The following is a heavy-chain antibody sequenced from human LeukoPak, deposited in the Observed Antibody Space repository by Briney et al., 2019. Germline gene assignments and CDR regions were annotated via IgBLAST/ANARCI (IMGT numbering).Heavy chain of an antibody. CDR2: ISSSSSYI. CDR1: GFTFSNFA. D-gene: IGHD2-2*01. CDR3: ARDAIVVPAAPLDY. Sequence: GGSLRLSCAASGFTFSNFAMMWVRQAPGRGLEWVSSISSSSSYIYYADSVKGRFTISRDNAKNSLYLQMNSLRAEDTAVYYCARDAIVVPAAPLDYWGQGTLVTVSS. V-gene: IGHV3-21*01. J-gene: IGHJ4*02.